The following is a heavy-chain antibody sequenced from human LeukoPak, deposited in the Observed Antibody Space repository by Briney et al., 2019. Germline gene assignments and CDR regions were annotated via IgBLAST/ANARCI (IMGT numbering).Heavy chain of an antibody. V-gene: IGHV3-23*01. CDR3: ARGRYSYGLGWFDP. CDR1: GFTFSSYA. D-gene: IGHD5-18*01. J-gene: IGHJ5*02. Sequence: GGSLRLSCAASGFTFSSYAMSWVRQAPGKRLEWVSVISGSGGSTYYADSVKGRFTISRDNSKNTLYLQMNSLRAEDTAVYYCARGRYSYGLGWFDPWGQGTLVTVSS. CDR2: ISGSGGST.